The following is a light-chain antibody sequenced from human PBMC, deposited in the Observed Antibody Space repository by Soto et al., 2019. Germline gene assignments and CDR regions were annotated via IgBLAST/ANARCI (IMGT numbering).Light chain of an antibody. V-gene: IGLV2-14*01. CDR1: SSDVGGYNY. CDR3: SSYTGSITLV. J-gene: IGLJ2*01. CDR2: EVS. Sequence: QSALTRPASVSGSPGQSITISCTGTSSDVGGYNYVSWYQQHPGKAPKLMIYEVSNRPSGVSNRFSGSKSGNTASLTISGLQAEYEADYYCSSYTGSITLVFGGGTKVTVL.